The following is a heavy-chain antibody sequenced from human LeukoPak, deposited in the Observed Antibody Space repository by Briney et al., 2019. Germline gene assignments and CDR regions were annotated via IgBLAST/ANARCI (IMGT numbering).Heavy chain of an antibody. V-gene: IGHV3-33*01. D-gene: IGHD3-22*01. CDR2: IWYDGSNK. J-gene: IGHJ4*02. CDR3: ARGYDSSGYYYFPGAVVTPFDY. CDR1: GFTFSSYG. Sequence: SGGSLRLSCAASGFTFSSYGMYWVRQAPGKGLEWVAVIWYDGSNKYYADSVKGRFTISRDNSKNTLYLQMNSLRAEDTAVYYCARGYDSSGYYYFPGAVVTPFDYWGQGTLVTVSS.